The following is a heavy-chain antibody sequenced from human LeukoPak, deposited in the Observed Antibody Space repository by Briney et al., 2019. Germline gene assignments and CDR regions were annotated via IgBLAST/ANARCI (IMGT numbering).Heavy chain of an antibody. CDR1: GGSISSGSYY. CDR3: ARHEIVEATFSDY. CDR2: IYTSGST. V-gene: IGHV4-61*02. D-gene: IGHD1-26*01. J-gene: IGHJ4*02. Sequence: SETLSLTCTVSGGSISSGSYYWSWIRQPAGKGLEWIGRIYTSGSTNYNPSLKSRVTISVDTSKNQFSLKLSSVTAADTAVYYCARHEIVEATFSDYWGQGTLVTVSS.